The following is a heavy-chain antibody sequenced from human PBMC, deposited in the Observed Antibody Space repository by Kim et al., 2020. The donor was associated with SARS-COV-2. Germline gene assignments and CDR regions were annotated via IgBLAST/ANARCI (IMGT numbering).Heavy chain of an antibody. V-gene: IGHV6-1*01. J-gene: IGHJ3*02. Sequence: SQTLSLTCAISGDRVSGDGVVWSWIRQSPSRGLEWLGRTYYRSKWWNEYAVSVKSRITINADTSKNQFSLRLNSVTPEDSAVYYCVREAVYNWNAPTGPFDIWGQGTVVTVSS. D-gene: IGHD1-20*01. CDR3: VREAVYNWNAPTGPFDI. CDR2: TYYRSKWWN. CDR1: GDRVSGDGVV.